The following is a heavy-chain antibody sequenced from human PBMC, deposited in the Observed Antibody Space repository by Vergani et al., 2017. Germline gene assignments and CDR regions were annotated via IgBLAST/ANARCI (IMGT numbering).Heavy chain of an antibody. J-gene: IGHJ6*02. Sequence: QVQLVESGGGVVQPGRSLRLSCAASGFTFSSYGMHWVRQAPGKGLEWVAVISYDGSNKYYADSVKGRFTISRDNSKNTLYLQMNSLRAEDTAVYYCAKDLEEMTTVTYYGMDVWGQGTTVTVSS. CDR3: AKDLEEMTTVTYYGMDV. V-gene: IGHV3-30*18. CDR1: GFTFSSYG. CDR2: ISYDGSNK. D-gene: IGHD4-17*01.